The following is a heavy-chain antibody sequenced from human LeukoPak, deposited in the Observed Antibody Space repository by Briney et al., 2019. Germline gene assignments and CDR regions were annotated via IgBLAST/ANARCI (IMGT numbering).Heavy chain of an antibody. CDR1: GHTFSAFY. D-gene: IGHD5-12*01. CDR3: ARVDTVGTVNPFY. V-gene: IGHV1-2*02. Sequence: ASVKVSCKTSGHTFSAFYIHWVRQVPGQGLEWMGWLRPDTGATNFAQNFLGRVTMTGDTSISTAYMELSRLRPDDTAVYYCARVDTVGTVNPFYWGQGTLVTVSS. CDR2: LRPDTGAT. J-gene: IGHJ4*02.